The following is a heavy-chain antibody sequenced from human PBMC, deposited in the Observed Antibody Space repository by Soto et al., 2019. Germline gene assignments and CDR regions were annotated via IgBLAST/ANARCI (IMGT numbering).Heavy chain of an antibody. CDR1: GFTFSSYS. CDR3: AREGYYYDSSGYYGVFAFDI. CDR2: ISSSSSTI. Sequence: SLRLSCAASGFTFSSYSMNWVRQAPGKGLEWVSYISSSSSTIYYADSVKGRFTISRDNAKNSLYLQMNSLRAEDTALYYCAREGYYYDSSGYYGVFAFDIWGQGTMVTVSS. J-gene: IGHJ3*02. V-gene: IGHV3-48*01. D-gene: IGHD3-22*01.